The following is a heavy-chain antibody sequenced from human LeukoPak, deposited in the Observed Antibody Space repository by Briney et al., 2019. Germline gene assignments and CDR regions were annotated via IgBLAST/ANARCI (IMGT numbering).Heavy chain of an antibody. CDR3: ARGPRFCSGGSCYGYYFDY. Sequence: GGSLRLSCAASGFTFSSYSMNWVRQPPGKGLEWVSSISSSGSYIYYADSVKGRFSISRDSAKNSLYLQMNSLRAEDTAVYYCARGPRFCSGGSCYGYYFDYWGQGTLVTVSS. CDR2: ISSSGSYI. CDR1: GFTFSSYS. V-gene: IGHV3-21*01. J-gene: IGHJ4*02. D-gene: IGHD2-15*01.